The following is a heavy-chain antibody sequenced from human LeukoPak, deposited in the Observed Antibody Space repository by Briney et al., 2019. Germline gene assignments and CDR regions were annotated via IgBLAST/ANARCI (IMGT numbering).Heavy chain of an antibody. CDR1: GYTFTSYG. V-gene: IGHV1-18*01. CDR2: ISAYNGNT. CDR3: AREDAPYYDILTGYPEDAFDI. D-gene: IGHD3-9*01. Sequence: ASVKVSCKASGYTFTSYGISWVRQAPGQGLEWMGWISAYNGNTNYAQKLQGRVTMTTDTSTSTAYMELRSLRSDDTAVYYCAREDAPYYDILTGYPEDAFDIWGQGTMVTVSS. J-gene: IGHJ3*02.